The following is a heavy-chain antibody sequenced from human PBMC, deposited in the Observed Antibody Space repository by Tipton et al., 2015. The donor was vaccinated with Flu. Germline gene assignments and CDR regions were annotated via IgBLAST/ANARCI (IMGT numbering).Heavy chain of an antibody. CDR2: IHYGGNT. J-gene: IGHJ6*02. V-gene: IGHV4-39*07. Sequence: LRLSCSVSGGSISSSGSYWGWIRQPPGKGLEWIGSIHYGGNTYYNPSLKSRVTISLDTSKNQFSLKLSSVTAADTAVYYCAAEPHSYYYAKDVWGQGTTVTVSS. CDR1: GGSISSSGSY. CDR3: AAEPHSYYYAKDV.